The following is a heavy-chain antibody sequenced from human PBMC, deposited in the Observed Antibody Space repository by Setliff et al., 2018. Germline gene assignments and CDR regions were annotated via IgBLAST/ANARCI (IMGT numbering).Heavy chain of an antibody. CDR1: GFTFSKYG. CDR2: IRYDGSNK. Sequence: GSLRLSCAASGFTFSKYGMYWVRQAPGKGLEWVAFIRYDGSNKYYADSVKGRFTISRDNSQNTLYLQMDSLRVEDTALYYCAKVKKQLIRGSGLDLWGQGTLVTVSS. V-gene: IGHV3-30*02. CDR3: AKVKKQLIRGSGLDL. J-gene: IGHJ5*02. D-gene: IGHD1-1*01.